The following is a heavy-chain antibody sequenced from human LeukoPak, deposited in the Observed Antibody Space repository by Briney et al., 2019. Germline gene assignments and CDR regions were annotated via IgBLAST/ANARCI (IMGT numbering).Heavy chain of an antibody. V-gene: IGHV3-21*01. D-gene: IGHD3-22*01. Sequence: GGSLRLSCAASGFTFSSYSMNWVRQAPGKGLEWVSSISSSSSYIYYADSVKGRFTISRDNAKNSLYLQMNSLGAEDTAVYYCARDRTYYYDSSDYGMDVWGQGTTVTVSS. CDR3: ARDRTYYYDSSDYGMDV. CDR1: GFTFSSYS. J-gene: IGHJ6*02. CDR2: ISSSSSYI.